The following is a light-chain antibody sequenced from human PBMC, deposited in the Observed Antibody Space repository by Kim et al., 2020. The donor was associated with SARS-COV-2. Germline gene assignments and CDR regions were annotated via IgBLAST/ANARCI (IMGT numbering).Light chain of an antibody. Sequence: GGMLTISCSGSSPNIGSNAVNEYQQLPGTAPKLLIYSNSQRPSGVPDRFSGSKSGTSASLAIRGLQSEDEADYYCATWDDSLNGWVFGGGTQLTVL. CDR3: ATWDDSLNGWV. CDR2: SNS. J-gene: IGLJ3*02. CDR1: SPNIGSNA. V-gene: IGLV1-44*01.